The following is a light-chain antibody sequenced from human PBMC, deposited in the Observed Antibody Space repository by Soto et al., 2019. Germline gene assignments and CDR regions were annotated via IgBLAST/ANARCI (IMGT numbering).Light chain of an antibody. Sequence: QSVLTQPRSVSGSPGQSVTISCTGTSSDVGGYNYVSWYQQHPGKAPKLMIYDVSKRPSGVPDRFSGSKSGNTASLTSSGLQAEDEADYYCCSYAGSYTSRVFGGWTKLTVL. CDR1: SSDVGGYNY. V-gene: IGLV2-11*01. CDR3: CSYAGSYTSRV. J-gene: IGLJ2*01. CDR2: DVS.